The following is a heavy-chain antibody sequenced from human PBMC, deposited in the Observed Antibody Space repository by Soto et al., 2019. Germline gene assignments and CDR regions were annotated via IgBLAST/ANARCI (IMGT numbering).Heavy chain of an antibody. D-gene: IGHD1-26*01. CDR1: GFSLSTDDMG. J-gene: IGHJ4*02. Sequence: QITLKESGPPLVNPTQTLTLTCTFSGFSLSTDDMGVGWIRQPPGKALEWLALIYWNDDKQYSPSLESRLTITKDTSKNQVVLTMTNMDPLDTATYYCAHLHLGATPLWWGQGTLVTVSS. CDR3: AHLHLGATPLW. V-gene: IGHV2-5*01. CDR2: IYWNDDK.